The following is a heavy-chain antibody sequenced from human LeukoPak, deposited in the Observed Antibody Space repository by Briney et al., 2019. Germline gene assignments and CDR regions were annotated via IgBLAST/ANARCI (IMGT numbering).Heavy chain of an antibody. V-gene: IGHV3-74*01. Sequence: GGSLRLSCAASGFTFTDFWMHWVRQAPGGGVVWVSRVKGDEISTLYADSVKGRFTISRDSAKNTLYLQMNSLRADDTALYYCATGPYSAFEMWGQGTMVTVSS. CDR2: VKGDEIST. J-gene: IGHJ3*02. CDR1: GFTFTDFW. D-gene: IGHD2-21*01. CDR3: ATGPYSAFEM.